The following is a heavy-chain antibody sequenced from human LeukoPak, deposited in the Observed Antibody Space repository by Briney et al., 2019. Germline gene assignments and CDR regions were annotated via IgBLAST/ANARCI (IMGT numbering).Heavy chain of an antibody. D-gene: IGHD2-15*01. J-gene: IGHJ4*02. Sequence: PGGSLRLSCAASGLTFSGSAMSWVRQAPGKGLEWVSLISGSGNSTYYADSVKGRFTISRDNSNNMLYLQMHSLRDEDTAIYYCAKVLVLVSANRYYFDYWGQGTLVTVSS. CDR3: AKVLVLVSANRYYFDY. CDR1: GLTFSGSA. CDR2: ISGSGNST. V-gene: IGHV3-23*01.